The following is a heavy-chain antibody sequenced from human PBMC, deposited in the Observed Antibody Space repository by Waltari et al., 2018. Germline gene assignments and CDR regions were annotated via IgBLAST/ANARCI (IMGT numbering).Heavy chain of an antibody. D-gene: IGHD4-4*01. CDR1: GFRFRKYA. V-gene: IGHV3-64*01. CDR2: IKSNRGTT. J-gene: IGHJ6*02. CDR3: ARGPKDDYTYLFADGMDV. Sequence: EVQLVESGGGLVQPGGSLRLSCEASGFRFRKYAMHWVRLAPGKGLEYVSAIKSNRGTTYYGKSMEGRFTISRDNSKSTLYLQMGSLPPEDTAVYYCARGPKDDYTYLFADGMDVWGQGTTVTVSS.